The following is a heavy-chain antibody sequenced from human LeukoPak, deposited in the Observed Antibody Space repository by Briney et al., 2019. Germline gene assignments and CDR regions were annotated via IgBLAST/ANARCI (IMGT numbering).Heavy chain of an antibody. Sequence: GASVKVSCTASGYTFTGYYMHWVRQAPGQGLEWMGWINPNSGGTNYAQKFQGRVTMTRDTSISTAYMELNRLRSDDTAVYYCARGIGDYGDSGFDYWGQGTLVTVSS. CDR2: INPNSGGT. CDR3: ARGIGDYGDSGFDY. J-gene: IGHJ4*02. CDR1: GYTFTGYY. V-gene: IGHV1-2*02. D-gene: IGHD4-17*01.